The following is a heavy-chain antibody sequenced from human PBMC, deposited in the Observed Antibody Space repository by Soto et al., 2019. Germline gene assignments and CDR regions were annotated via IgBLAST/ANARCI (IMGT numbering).Heavy chain of an antibody. CDR2: IYYSGST. J-gene: IGHJ4*02. CDR1: GGSISSYY. V-gene: IGHV4-59*01. D-gene: IGHD3-22*01. CDR3: AREGYYDSSGRYYFDY. Sequence: SETLSLTCTFSGGSISSYYWSWIRQPPGKGLEWIGYIYYSGSTNYNPSLKSRVTISVDTSKNQFSLKLSSVTAADTAVYYCAREGYYDSSGRYYFDYWGQGTLVTVSS.